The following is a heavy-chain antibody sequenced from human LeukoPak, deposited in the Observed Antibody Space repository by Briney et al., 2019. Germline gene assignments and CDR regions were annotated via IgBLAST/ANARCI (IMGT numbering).Heavy chain of an antibody. CDR1: GFTFRNYA. D-gene: IGHD3-22*01. Sequence: GGSLRLSCAGSGFTFRNYAMSWVRQAPGKGLEWVSVISSSGGSTYYADSVKGRFTISRDNSKNTLYLQMNSLRAEDTAVYYCAIDESSGYYYFDHWGQGTLVTVSS. J-gene: IGHJ4*02. CDR2: ISSSGGST. CDR3: AIDESSGYYYFDH. V-gene: IGHV3-23*01.